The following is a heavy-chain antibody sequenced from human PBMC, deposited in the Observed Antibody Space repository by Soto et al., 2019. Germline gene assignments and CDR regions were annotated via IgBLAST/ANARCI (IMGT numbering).Heavy chain of an antibody. D-gene: IGHD3-3*01. Sequence: PSETLSLTCAVYGGSFSGYYWSWIRQPPGKGLEWIGEINHSGSTNYNPSLKSRVAISVDTSKNQFSLKLSSVTAADTAVYYCARVITRITIFGVVIRGVGMDVWGQGTTVTVSS. V-gene: IGHV4-34*01. CDR2: INHSGST. CDR3: ARVITRITIFGVVIRGVGMDV. CDR1: GGSFSGYY. J-gene: IGHJ6*02.